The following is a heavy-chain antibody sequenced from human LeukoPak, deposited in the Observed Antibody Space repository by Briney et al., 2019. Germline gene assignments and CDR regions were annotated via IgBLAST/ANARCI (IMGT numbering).Heavy chain of an antibody. CDR2: INRNGGST. V-gene: IGHV3-20*04. J-gene: IGHJ4*02. CDR1: GITLSNYG. D-gene: IGHD2-8*01. CDR3: ARGFRNGPFDC. Sequence: GGSLRLSCAVSGITLSNYGMSWVRQPPGKGLEWVSGINRNGGSTDYADSVKGRFTISRDNAKNSHFLQMNSLRVEDTALYYCARGFRNGPFDCWGQGTLVTVSS.